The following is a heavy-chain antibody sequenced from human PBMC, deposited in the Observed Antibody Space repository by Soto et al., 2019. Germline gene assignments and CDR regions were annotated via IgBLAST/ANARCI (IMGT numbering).Heavy chain of an antibody. CDR1: GFSFSDYY. V-gene: IGHV3-11*01. CDR3: ARGNALYDY. Sequence: NPGGSLRLSCAASGFSFSDYYMSWIRQAPGKGLEWVSYIRSSDNTRYYADSVKGRFTISRDNAKNSLYLQMNSLRAEDTAVYYCARGNALYDYWGQGTLVTVSS. CDR2: IRSSDNTR. J-gene: IGHJ4*02. D-gene: IGHD2-2*01.